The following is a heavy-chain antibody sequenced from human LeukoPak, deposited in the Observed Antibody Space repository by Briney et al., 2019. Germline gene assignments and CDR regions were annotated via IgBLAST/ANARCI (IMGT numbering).Heavy chain of an antibody. J-gene: IGHJ4*02. CDR2: ISFDGSNK. CDR1: GFTFSSYS. D-gene: IGHD6-19*01. Sequence: GGSLRLSCAASGFTFSSYSMHWVRQAPGKGLDWVAVISFDGSNKYFADSVKGRFTISRDNSKNTLCLQMNSLRAEDTAVYYCARDPRTYSSGWYFFDYWGQGTLVTVSS. V-gene: IGHV3-30*04. CDR3: ARDPRTYSSGWYFFDY.